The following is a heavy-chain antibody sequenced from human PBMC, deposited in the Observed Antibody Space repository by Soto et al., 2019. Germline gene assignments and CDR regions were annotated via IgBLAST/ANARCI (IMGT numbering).Heavy chain of an antibody. J-gene: IGHJ4*02. CDR2: ISGSGGST. V-gene: IGHV3-23*01. D-gene: IGHD4-17*01. CDR1: GFTFSSYA. Sequence: GGSLRLSCAASGFTFSSYAMSWVRQAPGKGLEWVSAISGSGGSTYYADSVKGRFTISRDNSKNTLYLQMNSLRAEDPAVYYCAKPVAMTTVTTFDYWGQGTLVTVSS. CDR3: AKPVAMTTVTTFDY.